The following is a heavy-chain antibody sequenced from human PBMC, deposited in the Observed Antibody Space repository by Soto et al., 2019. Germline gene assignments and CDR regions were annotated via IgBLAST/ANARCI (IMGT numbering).Heavy chain of an antibody. D-gene: IGHD5-12*01. J-gene: IGHJ6*02. Sequence: GGSLRLSCAASGFTFSSYSMNWVRQAPGKGLEWVSYISSSSSTIYYADSVKGRFTISRDNAKNSLYLQMNSLRAEDTAVYYCARADSGYAHGYYYYGMDVWGQGATVTVSS. CDR1: GFTFSSYS. CDR3: ARADSGYAHGYYYYGMDV. CDR2: ISSSSSTI. V-gene: IGHV3-48*01.